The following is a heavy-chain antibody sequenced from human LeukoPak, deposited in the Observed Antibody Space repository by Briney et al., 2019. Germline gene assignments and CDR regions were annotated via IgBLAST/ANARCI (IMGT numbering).Heavy chain of an antibody. CDR3: ARDRGRMVYAVWFDP. V-gene: IGHV4-61*02. D-gene: IGHD2-8*01. CDR1: GGSISSGSYY. J-gene: IGHJ5*02. Sequence: PSQTLSLTCTVSGGSISSGSYYWSWIRQPAGKGLEWIGRIDTSGSATYNPSLKSRVTISIDTSKNQFSLKLGSVTAADTAVYYCARDRGRMVYAVWFDPWGQGTLVTVSS. CDR2: IDTSGSA.